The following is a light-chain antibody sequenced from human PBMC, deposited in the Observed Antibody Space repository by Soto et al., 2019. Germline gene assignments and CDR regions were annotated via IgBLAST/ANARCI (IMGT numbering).Light chain of an antibody. V-gene: IGKV1-39*01. J-gene: IGKJ3*01. CDR1: QSISSY. CDR3: QQSYNTVT. CDR2: GAS. Sequence: DIQMTQSPFSLSASVGDRVIITCRASQSISSYLSWYQQKPGKAPNLLIYGASSLQTGVPSRLSGSGSGTEFTLTISSLQPEDFATYYCQQSYNTVTFGPGTKVDIK.